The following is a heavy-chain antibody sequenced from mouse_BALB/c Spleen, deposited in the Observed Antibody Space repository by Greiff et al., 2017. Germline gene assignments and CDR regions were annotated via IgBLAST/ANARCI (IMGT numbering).Heavy chain of an antibody. D-gene: IGHD1-1*01. Sequence: VQLQQSGTVLARPGASVKMSCKASGYSFTSYWMHWVKQRPGQGLEWIGAIYPGNSDTSYNQKFKGKAKMTAVTSASTAYMEFSSLTNEDSAVYCCTSGTTVLDYWGQGTTLTVSS. V-gene: IGHV1-5*01. CDR1: GYSFTSYW. CDR2: IYPGNSDT. CDR3: TSGTTVLDY. J-gene: IGHJ2*01.